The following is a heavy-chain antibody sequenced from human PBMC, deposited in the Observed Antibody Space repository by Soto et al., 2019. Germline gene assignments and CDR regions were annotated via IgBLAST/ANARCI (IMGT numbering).Heavy chain of an antibody. CDR2: ISSNGGST. CDR1: GFTFSSYA. V-gene: IGHV3-64D*08. Sequence: GGSLRLSCSASGFTFSSYAMHWVRQAPGKGLEYVSAISSNGGSTYYADSVKGRFTISRDNSKNTLYLQMSSLRAEDTAVYYCVKGIQLWLRGVLFDYWGQGTLVTVSS. J-gene: IGHJ4*02. D-gene: IGHD5-18*01. CDR3: VKGIQLWLRGVLFDY.